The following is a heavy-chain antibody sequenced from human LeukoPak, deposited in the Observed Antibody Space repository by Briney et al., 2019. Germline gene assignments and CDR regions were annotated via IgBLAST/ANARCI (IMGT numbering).Heavy chain of an antibody. Sequence: ASVKVSCKASGYTFTGYYMHWVRQAPGQGFEWMGWINPNSGGTNYAQKFRGRVTMTRDTSISTAHMELSRLRSDDTAVYYCVRANPLYCSSTTCLFDYWGQGTLVTVSS. CDR1: GYTFTGYY. D-gene: IGHD2-2*01. CDR3: VRANPLYCSSTTCLFDY. CDR2: INPNSGGT. J-gene: IGHJ4*02. V-gene: IGHV1-2*02.